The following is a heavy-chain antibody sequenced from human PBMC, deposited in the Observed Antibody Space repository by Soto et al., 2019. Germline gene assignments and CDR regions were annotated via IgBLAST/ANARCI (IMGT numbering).Heavy chain of an antibody. Sequence: ASLKVSCKSSGFTFTSYYMHWVRQAPGQGLEWMGIINPSGGSTSYAQKFQGRVTMTRDTSTSTVYMELSSLRSEDTAVYYCARDSSSSGRTYTPVDYWGQGTLVTVSS. CDR1: GFTFTSYY. CDR2: INPSGGST. J-gene: IGHJ4*02. CDR3: ARDSSSSGRTYTPVDY. V-gene: IGHV1-46*01. D-gene: IGHD6-6*01.